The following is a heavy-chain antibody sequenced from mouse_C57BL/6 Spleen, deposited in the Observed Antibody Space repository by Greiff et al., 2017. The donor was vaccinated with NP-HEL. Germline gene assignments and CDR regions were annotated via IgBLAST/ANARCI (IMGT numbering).Heavy chain of an antibody. J-gene: IGHJ1*03. CDR3: ARYGITTVVADWYFDV. Sequence: QVQLQQPGAELVMPGASVKLSCKASGYTFTSYWMHWVKQRPGQGLEWIGEIDPSDSYTNYNQKFKGKSTLTVDKSSRTAYMQLSSLTSEDSAVYYCARYGITTVVADWYFDVWGTGTTVTVSS. V-gene: IGHV1-69*01. D-gene: IGHD1-1*01. CDR2: IDPSDSYT. CDR1: GYTFTSYW.